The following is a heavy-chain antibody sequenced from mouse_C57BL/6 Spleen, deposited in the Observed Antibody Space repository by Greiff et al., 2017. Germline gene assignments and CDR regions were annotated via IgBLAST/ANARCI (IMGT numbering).Heavy chain of an antibody. V-gene: IGHV3-6*01. CDR3: ASLGLLRYFDV. J-gene: IGHJ1*03. CDR1: GYSITSGYY. D-gene: IGHD1-1*01. Sequence: EVKLVESGPGLVKPSQSLSLTCSVTGYSITSGYYWNWIRQFPGNKLEWMGYISYDGSNNYNPSLKNRISITRDTSKNQFFLKLNSVTTEDTATYYCASLGLLRYFDVWGTGTTVTVSS. CDR2: ISYDGSN.